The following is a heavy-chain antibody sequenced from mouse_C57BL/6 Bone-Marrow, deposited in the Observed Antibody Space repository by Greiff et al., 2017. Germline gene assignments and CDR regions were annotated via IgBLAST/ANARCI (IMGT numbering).Heavy chain of an antibody. Sequence: QVQLQQPGAELVMPGASVKLSCKASGYTFTSYWMDWVKQRPGQGLEWIGEIDPSDSYTNYNQKFKGKSTLTVDKSSSTAYMQFSSLTSEDSAVYYCARERVVLRYYFDYWGQGTTLTVSS. D-gene: IGHD1-1*01. J-gene: IGHJ2*01. CDR2: IDPSDSYT. CDR1: GYTFTSYW. V-gene: IGHV1-69*01. CDR3: ARERVVLRYYFDY.